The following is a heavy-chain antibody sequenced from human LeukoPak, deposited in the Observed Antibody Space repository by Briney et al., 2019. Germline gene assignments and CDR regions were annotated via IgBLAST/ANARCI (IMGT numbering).Heavy chain of an antibody. D-gene: IGHD4-11*01. V-gene: IGHV3-30-3*01. J-gene: IGHJ4*02. CDR2: ISYDVSNK. Sequence: PGGSLRLSCAASGFTFSSYAMHWVRQAPGKGLEWVAVISYDVSNKYYADSVKGRFTISRDNSKNTLYLQMNSLRAEDTAVYYCARAGYSNYFDYWGQGTLVTVSS. CDR1: GFTFSSYA. CDR3: ARAGYSNYFDY.